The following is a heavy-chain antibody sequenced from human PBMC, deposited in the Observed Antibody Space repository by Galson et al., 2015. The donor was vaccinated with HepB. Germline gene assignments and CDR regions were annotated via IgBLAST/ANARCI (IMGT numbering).Heavy chain of an antibody. J-gene: IGHJ4*02. Sequence: SLRLSCAASGFTLSSYWMHWVRQAPGKGLVWVSRINSDGTTTTYADSVKGRFTISRDSAKNTLFLQMNSLRAEDTAVYYCARRWGPYGDYALKDWGQGTLVTVSS. CDR3: ARRWGPYGDYALKD. V-gene: IGHV3-74*01. CDR2: INSDGTTT. D-gene: IGHD4-17*01. CDR1: GFTLSSYW.